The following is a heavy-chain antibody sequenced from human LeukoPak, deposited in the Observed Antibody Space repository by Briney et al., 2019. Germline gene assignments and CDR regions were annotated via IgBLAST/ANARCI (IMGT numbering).Heavy chain of an antibody. CDR3: ARPPREYRQPLSFDYYYYMDV. CDR2: INPNSGGT. Sequence: GASVKVSCKASGYTFTGYYMHWVRQAPGQGLEWMGWINPNSGGTNYAQKFQGRVTMARDTSISTAYMELSRLRSDDTAVYYCARPPREYRQPLSFDYYYYMDVWGKGTTVTFSS. D-gene: IGHD2/OR15-2a*01. CDR1: GYTFTGYY. J-gene: IGHJ6*03. V-gene: IGHV1-2*02.